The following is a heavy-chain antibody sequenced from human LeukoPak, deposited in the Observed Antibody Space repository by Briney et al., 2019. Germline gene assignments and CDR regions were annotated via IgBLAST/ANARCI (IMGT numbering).Heavy chain of an antibody. V-gene: IGHV4-34*01. CDR2: INHSGST. J-gene: IGHJ4*02. D-gene: IGHD5-18*01. CDR1: GGAFSGYY. Sequence: PSETLSLTCAVYGGAFSGYYWSWIRLPPGKGLEWIGEINHSGSTNYNPSLKSRVTISVDTSKNQFSLKLSSVTAADTAVYYCARSRIRGGYSYGLHFDYWGQGTLVTVSS. CDR3: ARSRIRGGYSYGLHFDY.